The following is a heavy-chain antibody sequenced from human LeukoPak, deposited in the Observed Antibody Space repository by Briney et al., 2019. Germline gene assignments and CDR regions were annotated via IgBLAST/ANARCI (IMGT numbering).Heavy chain of an antibody. Sequence: GGSLRLSCAASGFTFSSYWMHWVRQAPGKGLVWVSRINSDGSSTSYADSVKGRFTISRDNAKNSLYLQMNSLRAEDTAVYYCARDSGVRGVIINWEPFDYWGQGTLVTVSS. CDR1: GFTFSSYW. J-gene: IGHJ4*02. V-gene: IGHV3-74*01. D-gene: IGHD3-10*01. CDR3: ARDSGVRGVIINWEPFDY. CDR2: INSDGSST.